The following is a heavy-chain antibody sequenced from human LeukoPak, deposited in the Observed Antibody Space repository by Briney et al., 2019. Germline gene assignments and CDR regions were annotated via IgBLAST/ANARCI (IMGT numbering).Heavy chain of an antibody. V-gene: IGHV3-7*01. J-gene: IGHJ6*03. CDR1: GFTFSSYW. CDR2: IKQDGSEK. D-gene: IGHD4-17*01. Sequence: PGGSLRLSCAASGFTFSSYWMSWVRQAPGKGLEWVANIKQDGSEKYYVDSVKGRFTISRDNAKNSLYLQMNSLRAEDTAVYYCARAIGAPFTYYYYYMDVWGKGTTVTVSS. CDR3: ARAIGAPFTYYYYYMDV.